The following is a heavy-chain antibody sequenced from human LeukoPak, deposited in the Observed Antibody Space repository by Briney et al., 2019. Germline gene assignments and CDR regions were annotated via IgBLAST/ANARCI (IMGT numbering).Heavy chain of an antibody. CDR2: INPNSGVT. CDR1: GYTFTGYY. D-gene: IGHD2-21*01. CDR3: ARDLLTHPDY. V-gene: IGHV1-2*02. J-gene: IGHJ4*02. Sequence: ASVKVSCKASGYTFTGYYIHWMRQAPGQELEWMGWINPNSGVTKSAQKFQGRVTMTRDTSTSTVYMELSSLRSEDTAVYYCARDLLTHPDYWGQGTLVTVSS.